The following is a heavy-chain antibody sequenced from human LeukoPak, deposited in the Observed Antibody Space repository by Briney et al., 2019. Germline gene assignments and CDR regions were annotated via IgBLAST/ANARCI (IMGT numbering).Heavy chain of an antibody. D-gene: IGHD2-15*01. V-gene: IGHV3-23*01. CDR1: GFTFSGYA. Sequence: GGSLRLSCAASGFTFSGYAMSWVRQAPGKGLEWVSAISGSGGSTYYADSVKGRFTISRDNSKNTLYLQMNSLRAEDTAVYYCAKGRDGISYFQHWGQGTLVTVSS. CDR3: AKGRDGISYFQH. J-gene: IGHJ1*01. CDR2: ISGSGGST.